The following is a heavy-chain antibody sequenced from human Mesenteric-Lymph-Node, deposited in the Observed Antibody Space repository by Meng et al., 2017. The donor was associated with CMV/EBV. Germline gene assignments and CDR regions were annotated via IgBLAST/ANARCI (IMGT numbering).Heavy chain of an antibody. Sequence: WVRQSPGHRPQWVGGIIPLSHTPIYAPNFEDRVTISADDSTSTAYMELSSLTSDDTAVYYCVRGFPYYDIFTQSTTYDDSQDWGQGTLVTVSS. J-gene: IGHJ1*01. D-gene: IGHD3-9*01. CDR2: IIPLSHTP. V-gene: IGHV1-69*01. CDR3: VRGFPYYDIFTQSTTYDDSQD.